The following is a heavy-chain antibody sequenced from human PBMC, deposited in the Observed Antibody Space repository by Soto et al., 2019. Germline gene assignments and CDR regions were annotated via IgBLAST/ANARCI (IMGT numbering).Heavy chain of an antibody. D-gene: IGHD6-19*01. J-gene: IGHJ5*02. CDR1: GGSVSSGSYY. V-gene: IGHV4-61*01. CDR3: AREAVARYNWFDP. Sequence: QVQLQESGPGLVKPSETLYLTCTVSGGSVSSGSYYWSWIRQPPGKGLEWIGYIYYSGSTNYNPSLKSRVTISVDTSKNQCSLKLSSVTAADTAVYYCAREAVARYNWFDPWGQGTLVTVSS. CDR2: IYYSGST.